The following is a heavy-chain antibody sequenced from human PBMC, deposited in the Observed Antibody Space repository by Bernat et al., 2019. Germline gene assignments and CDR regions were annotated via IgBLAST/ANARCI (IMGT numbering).Heavy chain of an antibody. V-gene: IGHV3-23*04. CDR2: ISGSGGST. J-gene: IGHJ4*02. Sequence: VQLVESGGGLVKPGGSLRLSCAASGFTFSSYAMSWVRQAPGKGLEWVSAISGSGGSTYYADSVKGRFTISRDNSKNTLYLQMNSLRAEDTAVYYCAKDARITIFGVVIPKLSGIDYWGQGTLVTVSS. CDR3: AKDARITIFGVVIPKLSGIDY. CDR1: GFTFSSYA. D-gene: IGHD3-3*01.